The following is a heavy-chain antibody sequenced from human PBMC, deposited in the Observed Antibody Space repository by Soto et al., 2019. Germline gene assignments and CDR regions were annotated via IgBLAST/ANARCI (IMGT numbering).Heavy chain of an antibody. Sequence: GGSLRLSCAASGFTFSSYWMHWVRQGPGKGLVWVSRINSDGSSTRYADSVKGRFTISRDNAKNTLNLQMNSLRAEDTAVYYYARDTYYYDSSGYDPFDDWGQGTLVTVSS. V-gene: IGHV3-74*01. J-gene: IGHJ4*02. CDR2: INSDGSST. CDR1: GFTFSSYW. D-gene: IGHD3-22*01. CDR3: ARDTYYYDSSGYDPFDD.